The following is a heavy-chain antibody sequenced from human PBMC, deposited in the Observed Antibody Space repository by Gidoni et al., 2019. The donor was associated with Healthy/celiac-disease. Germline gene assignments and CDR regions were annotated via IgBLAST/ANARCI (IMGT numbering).Heavy chain of an antibody. D-gene: IGHD3-10*01. V-gene: IGHV1-8*01. CDR3: ARGDDGSGSYDYYGMDV. Sequence: QVQLVQAGAYDKTPGDSGKVYCKASGYTFTIYDINWVRQATGQGLEGMGWMNPNSGNTGYAQKFQGRVTMTRNTSRRTAYMELSSLRSEDTALYYCARGDDGSGSYDYYGMDVWGQGTTVTVSS. J-gene: IGHJ6*02. CDR2: MNPNSGNT. CDR1: GYTFTIYD.